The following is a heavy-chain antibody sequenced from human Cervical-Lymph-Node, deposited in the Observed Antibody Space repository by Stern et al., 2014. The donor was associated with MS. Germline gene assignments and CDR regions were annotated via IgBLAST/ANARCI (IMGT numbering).Heavy chain of an antibody. V-gene: IGHV1-18*01. CDR3: ARDRANYGVFDY. Sequence: QMQLVQSGNEVKKPGASVKVSCKTSGYTFTDYGVTWVRLAPGQGLEWMGWVSGHNGVTNDARKFQDRVTITRDTSTNTAYMELRSLRPDDTAVYYCARDRANYGVFDYWGQGSRVTVSA. D-gene: IGHD4-17*01. CDR1: GYTFTDYG. CDR2: VSGHNGVT. J-gene: IGHJ4*02.